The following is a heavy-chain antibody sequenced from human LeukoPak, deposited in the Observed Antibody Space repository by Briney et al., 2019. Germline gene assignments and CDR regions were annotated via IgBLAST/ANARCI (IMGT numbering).Heavy chain of an antibody. CDR3: ARDVGELGYCSGGSCYHTPYAYAFDI. CDR2: INTNTGNP. CDR1: GYTFTSYA. D-gene: IGHD2-15*01. V-gene: IGHV7-4-1*02. J-gene: IGHJ3*02. Sequence: GASVKVSCKASGYTFTSYAMNWVRQAPGQGLEWMGWINTNTGNPTYAQGFTGRFVFSLDTSVSTAYLQISSLKAEDTAVYYCARDVGELGYCSGGSCYHTPYAYAFDIWGQGTMVTVSS.